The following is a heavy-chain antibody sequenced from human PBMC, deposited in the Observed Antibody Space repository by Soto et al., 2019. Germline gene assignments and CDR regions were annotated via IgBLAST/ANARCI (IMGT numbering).Heavy chain of an antibody. CDR3: ARDNGQWLVSE. Sequence: QVQLVQSGAEVKKPGASVKVSCKASGYIFTIYGISWVRQAPGQGLEWVGRVSTYNGNTKYAQKLQGRVTITTDTSASIASMELRSLRSDDTAVYYCARDNGQWLVSEWGQGTLVTVSS. J-gene: IGHJ1*01. D-gene: IGHD6-19*01. V-gene: IGHV1-18*01. CDR1: GYIFTIYG. CDR2: VSTYNGNT.